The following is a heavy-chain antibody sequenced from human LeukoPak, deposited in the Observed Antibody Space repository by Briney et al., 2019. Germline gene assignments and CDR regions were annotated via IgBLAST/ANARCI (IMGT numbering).Heavy chain of an antibody. J-gene: IGHJ4*02. CDR2: IIPIFGIA. Sequence: ASVKVSCKASGGTFSSYAISWVRQAPGQGLEWMGRIIPIFGIANYAQKFQGRVTITADKSTSTAYMELSSLRSEDTAVYYCARENGPYFDYWGQGTLVTVSS. CDR1: GGTFSSYA. V-gene: IGHV1-69*04. D-gene: IGHD4-17*01. CDR3: ARENGPYFDY.